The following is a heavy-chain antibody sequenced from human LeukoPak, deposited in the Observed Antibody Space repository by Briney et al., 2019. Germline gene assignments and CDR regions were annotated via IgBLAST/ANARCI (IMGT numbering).Heavy chain of an antibody. V-gene: IGHV4-59*08. Sequence: SETLSLTCTVSGCSISSYYWSWIRQPPGTGLEWIGSISNSASTNYNRSLKSRFTISVDTSKYHFSLTLRSVTAADTAVYHDARHGGGSGWYVGKWFDPWGQGTLVTVSS. J-gene: IGHJ5*02. CDR1: GCSISSYY. CDR3: ARHGGGSGWYVGKWFDP. CDR2: ISNSAST. D-gene: IGHD6-19*01.